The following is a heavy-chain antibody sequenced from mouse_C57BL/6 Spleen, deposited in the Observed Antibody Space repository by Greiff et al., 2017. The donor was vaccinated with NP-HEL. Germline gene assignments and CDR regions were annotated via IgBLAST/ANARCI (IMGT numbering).Heavy chain of an antibody. CDR3: AMTDYYGFDY. J-gene: IGHJ2*01. CDR2: IYPGSGNT. CDR1: GYTFTDYY. Sequence: VQLQQSGAELVRPGASVKLSCKASGYTFTDYYINWVKQRPGQGLEWIARIYPGSGNTYYNEKFKGKATLTAEKSSSTAYMQLSSLTSEDSAVYFCAMTDYYGFDYWGQGTTLTVSS. V-gene: IGHV1-76*01. D-gene: IGHD1-1*01.